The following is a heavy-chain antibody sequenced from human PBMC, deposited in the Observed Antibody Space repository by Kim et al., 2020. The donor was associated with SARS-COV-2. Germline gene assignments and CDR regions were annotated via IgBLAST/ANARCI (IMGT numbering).Heavy chain of an antibody. V-gene: IGHV3-23*01. D-gene: IGHD6-13*01. CDR3: AKDAGYSMRWGYY. J-gene: IGHJ4*02. Sequence: SAASVKGLFTISRDNSKNTLYLQMTSLRAEDTAVYYCAKDAGYSMRWGYYWGQGTLVTVSS.